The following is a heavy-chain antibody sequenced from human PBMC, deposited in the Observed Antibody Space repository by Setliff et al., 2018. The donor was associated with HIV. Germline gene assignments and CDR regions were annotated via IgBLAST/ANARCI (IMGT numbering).Heavy chain of an antibody. D-gene: IGHD3-16*01. Sequence: SETLSLTCTVSGGSISSDPYYWGWIRQPPGKGLEWIGSMSTSGSSFYDPSLKSRVTISVEPYKNQFSLQLSSVTAAHTAVYYCASPLFSYGPLAYWGQGTLVTVSS. CDR2: MSTSGSS. CDR1: GGSISSDPYY. CDR3: ASPLFSYGPLAY. V-gene: IGHV4-39*07. J-gene: IGHJ4*02.